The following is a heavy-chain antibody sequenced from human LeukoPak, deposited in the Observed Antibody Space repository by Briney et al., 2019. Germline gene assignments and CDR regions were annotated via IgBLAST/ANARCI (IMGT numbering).Heavy chain of an antibody. CDR2: ISAYNGNT. Sequence: ASVKVSCKASGGTFSSYAISWVRQAPGQGLEWMGWISAYNGNTNYAQKLQGRVTMTTDTSTSTAYMELRSLRCDDTAEYYWVRALESPDAFNIWGQGTMVTFSS. J-gene: IGHJ3*02. CDR3: VRALESPDAFNI. CDR1: GGTFSSYA. D-gene: IGHD1-1*01. V-gene: IGHV1-18*01.